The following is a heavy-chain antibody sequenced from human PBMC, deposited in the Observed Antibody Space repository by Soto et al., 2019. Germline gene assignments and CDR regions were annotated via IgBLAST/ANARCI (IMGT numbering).Heavy chain of an antibody. V-gene: IGHV3-23*01. CDR2: ISGSGGST. CDR1: GFTFSSYA. J-gene: IGHJ4*02. CDR3: AKGPQAGSYEIGPFDY. Sequence: PGGSLRLSCAASGFTFSSYAMSWVRQAPGKGLEWVSAISGSGGSTYYADSVKGRFTISRDNSKNTLYLQMNSLRAEDTAVYYCAKGPQAGSYEIGPFDYWGQGTLVTVSS. D-gene: IGHD2-15*01.